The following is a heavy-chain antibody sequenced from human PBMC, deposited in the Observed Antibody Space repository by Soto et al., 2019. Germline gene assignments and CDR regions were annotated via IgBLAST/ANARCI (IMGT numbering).Heavy chain of an antibody. CDR2: ISPIGVST. Sequence: GGALRLSCSASVFTFRTYNMDWVRQAPVKVLEFVAGISPIGVSTYYADSVKGRSTISRDNSKNTLYLQMSSLRPDDTAVYYCVKLTDYWGQGTLVTVSS. D-gene: IGHD3-9*01. V-gene: IGHV3-64D*06. CDR3: VKLTDY. J-gene: IGHJ4*02. CDR1: VFTFRTYN.